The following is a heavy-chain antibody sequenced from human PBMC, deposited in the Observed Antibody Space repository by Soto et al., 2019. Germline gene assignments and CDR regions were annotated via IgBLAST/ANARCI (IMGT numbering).Heavy chain of an antibody. CDR3: ARGTPGGSSSSGYYYYGMDV. CDR1: GGSFSGYY. V-gene: IGHV4-34*01. Sequence: SETLSLTCAVYGGSFSGYYWSWIRQPPGKGLEWIGENNHSGSTNYNPSLKSRVTISVDRSKNQFSLKLRSLTAADTAVYYCARGTPGGSSSSGYYYYGMDVWGQGTTVTVSS. CDR2: NNHSGST. J-gene: IGHJ6*02. D-gene: IGHD6-6*01.